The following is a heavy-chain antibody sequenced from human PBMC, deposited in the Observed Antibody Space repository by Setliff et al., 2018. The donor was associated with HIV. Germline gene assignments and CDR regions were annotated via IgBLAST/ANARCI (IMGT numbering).Heavy chain of an antibody. CDR3: VREDSTTGRYSYSMDV. CDR2: IKGDGSKT. CDR1: GFTFGSYW. J-gene: IGHJ6*04. V-gene: IGHV3-7*03. D-gene: IGHD3-9*01. Sequence: GGSLRLSCAASGFTFGSYWMSWVRQAPGQGLEYVAHIKGDGSKTKYVDSTRGRFTISRDNVRNSLYLQMDSLTTDDTAVYYCVREDSTTGRYSYSMDVWGKGTTVTVSS.